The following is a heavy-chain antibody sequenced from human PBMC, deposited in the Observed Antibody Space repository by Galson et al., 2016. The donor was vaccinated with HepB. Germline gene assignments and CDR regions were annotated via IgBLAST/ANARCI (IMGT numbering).Heavy chain of an antibody. CDR3: AKSKGGVWSYYFDY. V-gene: IGHV3-33*06. CDR2: IWTDGSNK. Sequence: SLRLSCAASAFTLSNYGMHWVRQAPGKGLEWVAGIWTDGSNKYYGDSVKGRFTISRDNSKNTLYLQMNSLRADDTAVYYCAKSKGGVWSYYFDYWGQGTLVTVSS. CDR1: AFTLSNYG. J-gene: IGHJ4*02. D-gene: IGHD6-19*01.